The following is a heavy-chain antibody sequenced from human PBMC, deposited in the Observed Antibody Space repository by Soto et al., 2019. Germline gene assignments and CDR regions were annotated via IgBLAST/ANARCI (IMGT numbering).Heavy chain of an antibody. V-gene: IGHV4-34*01. Sequence: SETLSLTCAVYGGSFSGYYWSWIRQPPGKGLEWIGEINHSGSTNYNPSLKSRVTISVDTSKNHFSLKLSSVTAADTAVYYCARGPTGVGYFDYWGQGTLVTVSS. D-gene: IGHD7-27*01. CDR1: GGSFSGYY. J-gene: IGHJ4*02. CDR2: INHSGST. CDR3: ARGPTGVGYFDY.